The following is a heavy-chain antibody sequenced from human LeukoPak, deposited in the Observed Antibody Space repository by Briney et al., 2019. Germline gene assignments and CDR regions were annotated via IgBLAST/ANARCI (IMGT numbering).Heavy chain of an antibody. CDR2: ISYSGST. V-gene: IGHV4-59*01. CDR3: ARAYYYDRSGYSFDY. D-gene: IGHD3-22*01. J-gene: IGHJ4*02. Sequence: SETLSLTCTVSGGSMSSYFWSWIRQPPAKGLEWIGYISYSGSTNFNPSLKSRVTISVDTSKNQFSLKLSSVTAADTAVYYCARAYYYDRSGYSFDYWGQGTLVTVSS. CDR1: GGSMSSYF.